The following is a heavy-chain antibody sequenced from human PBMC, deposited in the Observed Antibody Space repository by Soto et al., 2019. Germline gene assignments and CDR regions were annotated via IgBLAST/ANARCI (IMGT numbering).Heavy chain of an antibody. D-gene: IGHD3-3*01. CDR2: INAGNGNT. CDR3: ARDRLRTIFGVVNDGMDV. V-gene: IGHV1-3*01. CDR1: GYTFTSYA. J-gene: IGHJ6*02. Sequence: VASVKVSCKASGYTFTSYAMHWVRQAPGQRLEWMGWINAGNGNTKYSQKFQGRVTITRDTSASTAYMELSSLRSEDTAVYYCARDRLRTIFGVVNDGMDVWGQGTTVTVSS.